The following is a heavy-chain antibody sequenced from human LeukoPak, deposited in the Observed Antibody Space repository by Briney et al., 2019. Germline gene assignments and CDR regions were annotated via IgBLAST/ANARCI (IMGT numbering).Heavy chain of an antibody. CDR3: AYSSSWYGDDY. CDR1: GFTFSSYA. J-gene: IGHJ4*02. Sequence: GGSLRLSCAASGFTFSSYAMSWVRQAPGKGLEWVSSISSSSSYIYYADSVKGRFTISRDNAKNSLYLQMNSLRAEDTAVYYCAYSSSWYGDDYWGQGTLVTVSS. CDR2: ISSSSSYI. D-gene: IGHD6-13*01. V-gene: IGHV3-21*01.